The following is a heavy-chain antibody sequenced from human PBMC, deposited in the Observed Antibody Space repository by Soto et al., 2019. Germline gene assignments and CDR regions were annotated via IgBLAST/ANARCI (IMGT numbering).Heavy chain of an antibody. D-gene: IGHD3-22*01. J-gene: IGHJ3*02. CDR3: ARRPYYDRSGYYSENAFDI. CDR2: IYPGDSDI. Sequence: PGESRKISCKGSGYSFTSYWIGWVRQMPGKGLEWMGIIYPGDSDIRYSPSFQGQVTISADKSISTAYLQWSSLKASDTAMYFCARRPYYDRSGYYSENAFDIWGQGTMVTVSS. V-gene: IGHV5-51*01. CDR1: GYSFTSYW.